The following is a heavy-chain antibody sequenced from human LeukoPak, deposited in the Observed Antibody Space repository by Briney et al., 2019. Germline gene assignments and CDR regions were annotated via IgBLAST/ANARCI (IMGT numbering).Heavy chain of an antibody. V-gene: IGHV5-51*01. CDR3: ARSSLGIAAVDWFDP. CDR2: IYPGDSDT. D-gene: IGHD6-13*01. Sequence: GESLKISCKGSGYSFTSYWIGWVRQMPGKGLEWMGIIYPGDSDTRYSPSFQGQVTIPADKSISTAYLQWSSLKASDTAMYYCARSSLGIAAVDWFDPWGQGTLVTVSS. CDR1: GYSFTSYW. J-gene: IGHJ5*02.